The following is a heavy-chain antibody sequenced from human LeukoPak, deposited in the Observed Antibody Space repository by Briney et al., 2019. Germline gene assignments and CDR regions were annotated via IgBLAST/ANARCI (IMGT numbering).Heavy chain of an antibody. CDR1: GFTFSSYS. CDR2: IYYSGST. J-gene: IGHJ3*02. V-gene: IGHV4-59*01. Sequence: GSLRLSCAASGFTFSSYSMNRVRQAPGKGLEWIGYIYYSGSTNYNPSLKSRVTISVDTSKNQFSLKLSSVTAADTAVYFCARVGLLWFGEQGENAFDIWGQGTMVTVSS. CDR3: ARVGLLWFGEQGENAFDI. D-gene: IGHD3-10*01.